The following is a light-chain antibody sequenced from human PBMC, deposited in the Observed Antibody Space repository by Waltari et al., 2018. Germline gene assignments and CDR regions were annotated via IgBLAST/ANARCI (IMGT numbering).Light chain of an antibody. CDR3: QHYNNLPYT. V-gene: IGKV1-33*01. Sequence: IQMTQSPSSLSDSIGYRVTITCRASKDIRKNLSWFQERSGKAPKLLIYGASNLEAGVPSRFSGTGSGTDFSLTISSLQPEDSATYYCQHYNNLPYTFSRGTKLQIK. J-gene: IGKJ2*01. CDR2: GAS. CDR1: KDIRKN.